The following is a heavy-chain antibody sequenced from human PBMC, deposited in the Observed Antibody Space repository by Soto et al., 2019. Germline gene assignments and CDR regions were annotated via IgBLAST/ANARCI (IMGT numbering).Heavy chain of an antibody. D-gene: IGHD2-2*01. J-gene: IGHJ4*02. CDR1: GGSISSGGYS. V-gene: IGHV4-30-2*01. CDR3: PRVPDY. Sequence: SETLSLTCAVSGGSISSGGYSWSWIRQPPGKGLEWIGYMYHSGSTYYNPSLKSRVTISIDRSKNQFSLKLSSVTAADTAVYYCPRVPDYWGQGILVTVAS. CDR2: MYHSGST.